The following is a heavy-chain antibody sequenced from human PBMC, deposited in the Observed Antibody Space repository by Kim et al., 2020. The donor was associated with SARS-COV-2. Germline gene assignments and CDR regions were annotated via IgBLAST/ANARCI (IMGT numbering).Heavy chain of an antibody. V-gene: IGHV7-4-1*02. CDR3: ARVAKYYYDSSGYRRNFDY. CDR2: INTNTGNP. J-gene: IGHJ4*02. D-gene: IGHD3-22*01. CDR1: GYTFTSYA. Sequence: ASVKVSCKASGYTFTSYAMNWVRQAPGQGLEWMGWINTNTGNPTYAQGFTGRFVFSLDTSVSTAYLQISSLKAEDTAVYYCARVAKYYYDSSGYRRNFDYWGQGTLVTVSS.